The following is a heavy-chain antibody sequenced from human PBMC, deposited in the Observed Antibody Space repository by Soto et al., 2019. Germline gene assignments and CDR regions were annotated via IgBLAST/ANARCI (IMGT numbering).Heavy chain of an antibody. J-gene: IGHJ4*02. V-gene: IGHV4-31*03. Sequence: SETVCHTCTVSGGSNSSGPYYWSWIRQHPGKGLEWIGYISHSGSTYYTPSLKSRVIISADTSKNQFSVNLTSVTAADTAVYYCARKYTYGSNFFDCWGQGALVTVSS. CDR2: ISHSGST. CDR1: GGSNSSGPYY. D-gene: IGHD5-18*01. CDR3: ARKYTYGSNFFDC.